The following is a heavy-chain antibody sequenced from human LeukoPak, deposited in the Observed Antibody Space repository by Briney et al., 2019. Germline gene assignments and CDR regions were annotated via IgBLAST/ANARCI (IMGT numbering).Heavy chain of an antibody. D-gene: IGHD2-15*01. V-gene: IGHV3-23*01. CDR1: GFTFSSYA. J-gene: IGHJ1*01. CDR3: AKGRSLVVVAATAHFQH. CDR2: ISGSGGST. Sequence: GGSLRLSCAASGFTFSSYAMSWVRQAPGKGLEWVSAISGSGGSTYYADSVEGRFTISRDNSKNTLYLQMNSLRAEDTAVYYCAKGRSLVVVAATAHFQHWGQGTLVTVSS.